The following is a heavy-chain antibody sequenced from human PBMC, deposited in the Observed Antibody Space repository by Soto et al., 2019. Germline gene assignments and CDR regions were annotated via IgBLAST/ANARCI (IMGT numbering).Heavy chain of an antibody. D-gene: IGHD3-10*01. CDR3: ARAKWFGELFRIDWFDP. V-gene: IGHV4-31*02. Sequence: SETLSLTCTVSGCSISSGGYYWSWIRQHPGKGLEWIGYIYYSGSTYYNPSLKSRVTISVDTSKNRFSLKLSSMTAADTAVYYCARAKWFGELFRIDWFDPWGQGTLVTVS. CDR1: GCSISSGGYY. CDR2: IYYSGST. J-gene: IGHJ5*02.